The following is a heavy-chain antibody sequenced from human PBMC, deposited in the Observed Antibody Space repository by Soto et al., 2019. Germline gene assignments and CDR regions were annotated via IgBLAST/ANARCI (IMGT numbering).Heavy chain of an antibody. J-gene: IGHJ3*02. CDR3: AKDRSSGTTDAFDI. CDR2: ISASGGGT. V-gene: IGHV3-23*01. CDR1: GFTFSSYA. D-gene: IGHD1-7*01. Sequence: GGSLRLSCAASGFTFSSYAMSWVRQAPGRGLERVSDISASGGGTYYADSVKGRFTISRDNSKNTLYLQMNSLRAEDTAVYFCAKDRSSGTTDAFDIWGQGTMVTVSS.